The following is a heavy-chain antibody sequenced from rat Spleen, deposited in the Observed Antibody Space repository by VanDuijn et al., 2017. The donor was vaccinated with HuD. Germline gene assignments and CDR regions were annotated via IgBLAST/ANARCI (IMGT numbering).Heavy chain of an antibody. CDR3: ATQSIIRVPLFDY. CDR2: IIYDGSST. J-gene: IGHJ2*01. V-gene: IGHV5-29*01. Sequence: EVQLVESGGGLVQPGGTLKLSCAASGITFSNYAMAWVRQAPTKGLEWVATIIYDGSSTYYRDSVKGRFTISRDNARNTLYLQMDSLRSEDTATYYCATQSIIRVPLFDYWGQGVMVTVSS. CDR1: GITFSNYA. D-gene: IGHD4-3*01.